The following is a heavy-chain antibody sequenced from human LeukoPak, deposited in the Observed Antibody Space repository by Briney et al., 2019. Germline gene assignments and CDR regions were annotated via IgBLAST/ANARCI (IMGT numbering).Heavy chain of an antibody. V-gene: IGHV4-34*01. Sequence: SETLSLTCAVYGGSFSGYYWSWIRQPPGKGLEWIGEINHSGSTNYNPSLTSRVTISVDTSKNQFSLKLSSVTAADTAVYYCARGPRFGAKRDWGQGTLVTVSS. J-gene: IGHJ4*02. CDR3: ARGPRFGAKRD. D-gene: IGHD3-10*01. CDR1: GGSFSGYY. CDR2: INHSGST.